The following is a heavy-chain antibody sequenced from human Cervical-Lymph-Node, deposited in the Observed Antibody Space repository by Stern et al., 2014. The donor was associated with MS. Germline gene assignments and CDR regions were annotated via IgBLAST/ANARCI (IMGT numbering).Heavy chain of an antibody. D-gene: IGHD5-18*01. CDR3: ARDSYGYNYFDY. Sequence: EDQLVESGGGLIQPGGSLRLSCAASGFTVSSNYMSWVRQAPGKGLEWVSLIFSGGSTYYADSVKGRFTISRDNSKNTLYLQMNSLRAEDTAVYYCARDSYGYNYFDYWGQGTLVTVSS. V-gene: IGHV3-53*01. J-gene: IGHJ4*02. CDR1: GFTVSSNY. CDR2: IFSGGST.